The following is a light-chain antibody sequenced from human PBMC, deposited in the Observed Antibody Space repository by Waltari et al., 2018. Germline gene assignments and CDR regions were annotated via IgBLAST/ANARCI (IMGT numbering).Light chain of an antibody. CDR2: KDT. J-gene: IGLJ2*01. CDR3: SSESGNSHVL. V-gene: IGLV3-27*01. Sequence: SYELTQPPSVSVSLGQTAKIPCSGDVLAKHYVHWYQQKPGQAPLLLIYKDTEMPSGIPERFSGSTAGTTVTLTTSGAQTEDDADYYCSSESGNSHVLFGGGTRLTVL. CDR1: VLAKHY.